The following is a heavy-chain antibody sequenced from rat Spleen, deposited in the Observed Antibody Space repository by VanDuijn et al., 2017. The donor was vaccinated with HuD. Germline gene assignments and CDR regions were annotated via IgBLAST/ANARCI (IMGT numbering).Heavy chain of an antibody. CDR3: AKGGLMMVSIGGYFDV. V-gene: IGHV5S13*01. CDR2: ISTGGGNT. D-gene: IGHD1-12*03. J-gene: IGHJ1*01. Sequence: EVQLVESGGGLVQPGRSLKLSCAASGFTYSNYVMAWVRQAPTKGLEWVASISTGGGNTYYRDSVKGRFTISRDNAKNTLYLQMDSLRSEDTATCYCAKGGLMMVSIGGYFDVWGPGTMVTVSS. CDR1: GFTYSNYV.